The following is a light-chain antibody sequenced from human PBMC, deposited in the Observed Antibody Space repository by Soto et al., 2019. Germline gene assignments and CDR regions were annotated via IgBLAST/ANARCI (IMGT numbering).Light chain of an antibody. V-gene: IGLV2-14*01. CDR2: EVS. Sequence: QSALTQPASVSGSPGQSITISCTGSSSDVGSYNYVSWYQQHPGKAPKLMIYEVSHRPSGVSDRFSGSKSGNTASLTISGLQAEDEGDYYCRSHTSSREVFGTGTKLTVL. J-gene: IGLJ1*01. CDR1: SSDVGSYNY. CDR3: RSHTSSREV.